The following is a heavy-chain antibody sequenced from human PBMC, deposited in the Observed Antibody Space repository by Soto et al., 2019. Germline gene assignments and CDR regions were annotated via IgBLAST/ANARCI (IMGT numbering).Heavy chain of an antibody. D-gene: IGHD1-1*01. CDR3: ARGGTRSADLPTY. J-gene: IGHJ4*02. CDR2: IYSSGSA. V-gene: IGHV4-4*07. CDR1: GDSINNYY. Sequence: SETLSLTCSVSGDSINNYYWSWIRQPAGKGLEWIGRIYSSGSANYNPSLKTRGTMSVDTSKNQVFLSVTTVTAADTAVYFCARGGTRSADLPTYWGQGIQVTVSS.